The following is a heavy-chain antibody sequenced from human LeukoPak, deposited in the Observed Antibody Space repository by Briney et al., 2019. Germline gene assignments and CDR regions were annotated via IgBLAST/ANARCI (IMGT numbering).Heavy chain of an antibody. CDR2: IIPMFGSA. Sequence: ASVTVSCKASGLTLSTYAISWVRQAPGRGLEWMGGIIPMFGSAHYAQKFQDRVTITTDESTTIAYMELSSLRSEDTAVYYCASSPRIVGRLDYYYYMDVWGKGTTVTVSS. J-gene: IGHJ6*03. D-gene: IGHD6-6*01. CDR1: GLTLSTYA. CDR3: ASSPRIVGRLDYYYYMDV. V-gene: IGHV1-69*05.